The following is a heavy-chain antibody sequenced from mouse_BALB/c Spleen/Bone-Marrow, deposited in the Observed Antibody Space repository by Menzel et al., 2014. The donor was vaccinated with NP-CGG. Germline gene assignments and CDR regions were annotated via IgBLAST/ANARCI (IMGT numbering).Heavy chain of an antibody. CDR1: GYTFTSYT. CDR3: ARAAYYRYDEGAWFAY. D-gene: IGHD2-14*01. Sequence: QVQLQQPGAELARPGASVKMSCKASGYTFTSYTMHWVKQRPGQGLEWIGYINPSSGYINYNQKFKDKATLTADKSSSTAYMQLSSLTSEDSAVYYCARAAYYRYDEGAWFAYWGQGTLVTVSA. CDR2: INPSSGYI. J-gene: IGHJ3*01. V-gene: IGHV1-4*01.